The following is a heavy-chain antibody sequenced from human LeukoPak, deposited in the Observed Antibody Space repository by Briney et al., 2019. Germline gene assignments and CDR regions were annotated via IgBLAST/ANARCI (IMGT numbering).Heavy chain of an antibody. D-gene: IGHD2-2*01. J-gene: IGHJ3*02. CDR2: ISSSSSYI. Sequence: PGGSLRLSCAASGFTFSSYRMNWVRQAPGKGLEWVSSISSSSSYIYYADSVKGRFTISRDNAKNSLYLQMNSLRAEDTAVYYCARESQGYCSSTSCYALGAFDIWGQGTMVTVSS. CDR1: GFTFSSYR. V-gene: IGHV3-21*01. CDR3: ARESQGYCSSTSCYALGAFDI.